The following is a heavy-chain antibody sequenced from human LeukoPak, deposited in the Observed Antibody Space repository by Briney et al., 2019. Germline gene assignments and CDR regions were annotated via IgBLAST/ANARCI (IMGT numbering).Heavy chain of an antibody. V-gene: IGHV4-39*01. CDR1: GGSISSSSYY. D-gene: IGHD2-2*02. CDR2: IYYSGST. J-gene: IGHJ4*02. CDR3: ARQTAGADTGAPPDVRIVVVPAAIDY. Sequence: KPSETLSLTCTVSGGSISSSSYYWGWIRQPPGKGLEWIGSIYYSGSTYYNPSLKSRVTISVDTSKNQFSLKLSSVTAADTAVYYCARQTAGADTGAPPDVRIVVVPAAIDYWGQGTLVTVSS.